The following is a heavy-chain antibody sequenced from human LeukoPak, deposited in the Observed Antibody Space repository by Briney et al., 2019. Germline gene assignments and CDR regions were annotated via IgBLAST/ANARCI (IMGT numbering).Heavy chain of an antibody. Sequence: GGSLRLSCAASGFTFSSYDMHWVRQATGKGLEWVSAIGTAGDTYYPGSVKGRLTISRENAKNPLYLQMNSLRAGDTAVYYCARSPGLGKDWYFDLWGRGTLDTVSS. J-gene: IGHJ2*01. V-gene: IGHV3-13*01. D-gene: IGHD7-27*01. CDR1: GFTFSSYD. CDR2: IGTAGDT. CDR3: ARSPGLGKDWYFDL.